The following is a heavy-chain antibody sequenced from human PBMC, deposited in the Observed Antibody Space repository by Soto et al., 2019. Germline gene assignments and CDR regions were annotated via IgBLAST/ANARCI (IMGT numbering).Heavy chain of an antibody. V-gene: IGHV4-59*08. Sequence: LQESGPGLVKPSETLSLTCLVSGVSIKSYYWSWIRQSPGEGLEWIGYMYDRGSTNYNPSLRRRVSLSIDTSKSHFSLSLASVTAADSAVYYCARLEVGLWYFDLWGPGTLVTVSS. J-gene: IGHJ2*01. CDR2: MYDRGST. CDR1: GVSIKSYY. D-gene: IGHD1-26*01. CDR3: ARLEVGLWYFDL.